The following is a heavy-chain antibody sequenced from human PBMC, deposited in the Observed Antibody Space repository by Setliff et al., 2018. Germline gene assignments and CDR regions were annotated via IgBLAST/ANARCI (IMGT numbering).Heavy chain of an antibody. V-gene: IGHV4-39*07. Sequence: KTSETLSLTCNVSGVSFSSTTFYWAWIRQSTGKGLEWIGSVSFFGSAYDNPSLLSRGALALDTSRNQFSLELSSVTAADTAVYYCARDPGVHSGTWCLDSWGQGTQVTVSS. D-gene: IGHD2-8*01. J-gene: IGHJ4*02. CDR3: ARDPGVHSGTWCLDS. CDR2: VSFFGSA. CDR1: GVSFSSTTFY.